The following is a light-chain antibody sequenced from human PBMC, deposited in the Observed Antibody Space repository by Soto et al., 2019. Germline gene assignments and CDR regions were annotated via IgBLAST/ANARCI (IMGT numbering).Light chain of an antibody. CDR1: SGDIGRFNY. CDR3: SSYTHTTSRYV. Sequence: QSVLTQPASVTGSPGQSITISCTGTSGDIGRFNYVSWYQHHPGKAPKVMIYDVSNRPSGVSDRFSGSKSGNTASLTISGLQAEDEADYYCSSYTHTTSRYVFGAGTKVTVL. J-gene: IGLJ1*01. V-gene: IGLV2-14*03. CDR2: DVS.